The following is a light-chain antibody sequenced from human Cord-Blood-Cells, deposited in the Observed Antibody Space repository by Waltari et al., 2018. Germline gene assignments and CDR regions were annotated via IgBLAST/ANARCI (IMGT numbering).Light chain of an antibody. CDR2: AGS. Sequence: QSALTQPASVSGSPGQSITISCTGTSSDVRSYNLVSWYQQHPGKAPKLMIYAGSKRPSGVSNRFSGSKSGNTASLTISGLQAEDEADYYCCSYAGSSTLVFGGGTKLTVL. CDR1: SSDVRSYNL. CDR3: CSYAGSSTLV. V-gene: IGLV2-23*01. J-gene: IGLJ2*01.